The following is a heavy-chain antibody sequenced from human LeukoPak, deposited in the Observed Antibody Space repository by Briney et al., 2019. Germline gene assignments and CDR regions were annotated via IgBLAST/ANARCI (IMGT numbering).Heavy chain of an antibody. J-gene: IGHJ3*02. CDR3: ARGSSGWDDAFDI. CDR1: GGSIRSSYYY. CDR2: IYYSGST. D-gene: IGHD6-19*01. V-gene: IGHV4-31*03. Sequence: SETLSLTCTVSGGSIRSSYYYWGWIRQHPGKGLEWIGYIYYSGSTYYNPSLKSRVTISVDTSKNQFSLKLSSVTAADTAVYYCARGSSGWDDAFDIWGQGTMVTVSS.